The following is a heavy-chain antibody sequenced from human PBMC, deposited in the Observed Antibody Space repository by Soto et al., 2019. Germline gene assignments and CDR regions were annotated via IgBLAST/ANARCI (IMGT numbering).Heavy chain of an antibody. CDR2: IYYSGST. Sequence: PSEPLSPTCTVSGGPISIYYWSWIRQPPGKGLEWIGFIYYSGSTNYNPSLKSRVTISVDTSKNQFSLKLSSVTAADTAVYYCARFRGDYTLGYFDYWGQGTLVTVSS. V-gene: IGHV4-59*01. J-gene: IGHJ4*02. D-gene: IGHD4-17*01. CDR1: GGPISIYY. CDR3: ARFRGDYTLGYFDY.